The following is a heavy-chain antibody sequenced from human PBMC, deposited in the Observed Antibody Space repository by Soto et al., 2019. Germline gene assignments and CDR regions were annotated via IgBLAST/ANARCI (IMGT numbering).Heavy chain of an antibody. V-gene: IGHV3-53*01. CDR3: ASDSSSSGYYYYYGMDV. CDR2: IYSGGST. D-gene: IGHD6-6*01. CDR1: EFPVSSNY. Sequence: GGSLILSCAASEFPVSSNYMSWVRQAPGKGLEWVSVIYSGGSTYYADSVKGRFTISRDNSKNTLYLQMNSLRAEDTAVYYCASDSSSSGYYYYYGMDVWGQGTKVTVSS. J-gene: IGHJ6*02.